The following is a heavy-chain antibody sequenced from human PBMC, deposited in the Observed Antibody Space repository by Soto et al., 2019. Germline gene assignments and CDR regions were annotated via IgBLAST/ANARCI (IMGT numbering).Heavy chain of an antibody. V-gene: IGHV1-18*01. CDR2: ISAYNGNT. CDR1: GYTFTSYG. CDR3: ARDLLNYDFGASNWFDP. D-gene: IGHD3-3*01. Sequence: ASVKGSCKGSGYTFTSYGISWVRQAPGQGLEWMGWISAYNGNTNYAQKLQGRVTMTTDTSTSTAYMELRSLRSHDTAVYYCARDLLNYDFGASNWFDPWGQGTLVTVSS. J-gene: IGHJ5*02.